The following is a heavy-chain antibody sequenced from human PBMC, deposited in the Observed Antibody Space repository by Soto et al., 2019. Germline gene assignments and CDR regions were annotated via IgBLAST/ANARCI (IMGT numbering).Heavy chain of an antibody. CDR1: GFTFSSYW. V-gene: IGHV3-7*01. CDR2: IKQDGSEK. CDR3: ARYFWAVTTVAYFDY. Sequence: EVQLVESGGGLVQPGGSLRLSCAASGFTFSSYWMSWVRQAPGKGLEWVANIKQDGSEKYYVDSVKGRFTISRDNAKNSLYLQMNSLRAEDTAVYYCARYFWAVTTVAYFDYWGQGTLVTVSS. J-gene: IGHJ4*02. D-gene: IGHD4-17*01.